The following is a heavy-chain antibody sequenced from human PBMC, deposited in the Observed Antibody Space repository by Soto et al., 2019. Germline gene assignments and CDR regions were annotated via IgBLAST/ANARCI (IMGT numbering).Heavy chain of an antibody. Sequence: PGGSLRLSCAASGFTFSSYGMHWVRQAPGKGLEWVAVIWYDGSNKYYADSVKGRFTISRDNSKNTLYLQMNSLRAEDTAVYYCARVLSGGYYAHFDYWGQGTLVTVSS. CDR1: GFTFSSYG. D-gene: IGHD3-22*01. CDR2: IWYDGSNK. J-gene: IGHJ4*02. V-gene: IGHV3-33*01. CDR3: ARVLSGGYYAHFDY.